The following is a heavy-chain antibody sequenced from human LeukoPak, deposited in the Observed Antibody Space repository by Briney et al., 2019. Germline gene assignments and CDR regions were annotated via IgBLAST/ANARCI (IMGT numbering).Heavy chain of an antibody. Sequence: GASVKVSCKASGYTFTSYDINWVRQATGQGLEWMGWMNPNNGNTGYAQKFQGRVTMTRNTSISTAYMELSSLRSEDTSVYYCATGKDRSGYYYSLDYWGQGTLVTVSS. CDR1: GYTFTSYD. D-gene: IGHD3-22*01. CDR2: MNPNNGNT. J-gene: IGHJ4*02. CDR3: ATGKDRSGYYYSLDY. V-gene: IGHV1-8*01.